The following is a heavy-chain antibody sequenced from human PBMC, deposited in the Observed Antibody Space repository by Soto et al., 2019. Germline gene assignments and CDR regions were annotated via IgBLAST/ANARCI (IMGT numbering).Heavy chain of an antibody. V-gene: IGHV1-2*04. CDR3: ARELVVPAAIPDYYYYGMDV. CDR1: GYTFTGYY. J-gene: IGHJ6*02. CDR2: INPNSGGT. D-gene: IGHD2-2*02. Sequence: QVQLVQSGAEVKKPGASVKVSCKASGYTFTGYYMHWVRQAPGQGLEWMGWINPNSGGTNYAQKFQGWVTMTMDTSISTAYMELSRLRSDDTAVYYCARELVVPAAIPDYYYYGMDVWGQGTTVTVSS.